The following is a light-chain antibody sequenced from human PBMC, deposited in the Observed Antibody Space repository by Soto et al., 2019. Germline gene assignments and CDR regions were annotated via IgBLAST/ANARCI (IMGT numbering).Light chain of an antibody. V-gene: IGKV3-20*01. CDR3: QQYGRSPWT. CDR1: QSVSSSH. Sequence: EIVLTQSPGTLSLSPGERATLSCRASQSVSSSHLAWYQQKPGQAPRLLIYGASSRATGIPDRFSGSESETDFTRTISRLQPEDSAVYYCQQYGRSPWTFGQGTKVEIK. J-gene: IGKJ1*01. CDR2: GAS.